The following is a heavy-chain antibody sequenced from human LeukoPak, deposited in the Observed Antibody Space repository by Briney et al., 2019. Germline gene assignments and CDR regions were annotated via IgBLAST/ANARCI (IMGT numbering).Heavy chain of an antibody. CDR2: INHSGST. D-gene: IGHD3-22*01. J-gene: IGHJ4*02. CDR3: ARGRRWSRFRIVVVITSYFDY. Sequence: GSLRLSCAASGFIFSNYGMNWVRQAPGKGLEWIGEINHSGSTNYNPSLKSRVTISVDTSKNQFSLKLSSVTAADTAVYYCARGRRWSRFRIVVVITSYFDYWGQGTLVTVSS. CDR1: GFIFSNYG. V-gene: IGHV4-34*01.